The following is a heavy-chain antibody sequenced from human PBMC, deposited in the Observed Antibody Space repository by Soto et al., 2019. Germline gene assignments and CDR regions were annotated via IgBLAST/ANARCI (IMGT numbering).Heavy chain of an antibody. CDR1: GYTFTSCG. CDR2: ISAYNGNT. J-gene: IGHJ4*02. D-gene: IGHD3-10*01. CDR3: ARVYRITMVRGELSEY. V-gene: IGHV1-18*01. Sequence: QVQLVQSGAEVKKPGASVKVSCKASGYTFTSCGISWVRQGPGQGLVWMGWISAYNGNTNYAQKLQGRVTMTTDTSTSPAYMELRSLRSDDTAVYYCARVYRITMVRGELSEYWGQGTLVTVSS.